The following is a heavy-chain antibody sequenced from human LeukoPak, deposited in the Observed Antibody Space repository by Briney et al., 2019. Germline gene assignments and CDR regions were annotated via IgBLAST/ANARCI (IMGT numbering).Heavy chain of an antibody. D-gene: IGHD5-18*01. J-gene: IGHJ4*02. CDR3: ARAGGVDTAMDANFDY. V-gene: IGHV4-59*01. CDR2: IYYNGGT. Sequence: SETLSLTCTVSGGSISSYYWSWIRQPPGKGLEWIGYIYYNGGTNYNPSLRSRVTISVDTSKNHFSLRLSSMTAADTAMYYCARAGGVDTAMDANFDYWGQGTLVTVSS. CDR1: GGSISSYY.